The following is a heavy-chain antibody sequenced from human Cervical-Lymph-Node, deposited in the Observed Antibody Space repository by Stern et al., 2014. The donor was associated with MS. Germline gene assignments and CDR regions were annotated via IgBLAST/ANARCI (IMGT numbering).Heavy chain of an antibody. D-gene: IGHD3-9*01. V-gene: IGHV4-61*02. CDR2: IYSSRGT. J-gene: IGHJ3*02. Sequence: QVQLEESGPGLVKPSQTLSLTCPVSGGSISRGNYYWSLIRQPAGEGLEWIGRIYSSRGTPYNPPLKSRATTLPDPSTNPVSLRLSSVTAADTAVYYCARGNYDVLTDNGGHGFDIWGQGTMVTVSS. CDR3: ARGNYDVLTDNGGHGFDI. CDR1: GGSISRGNYY.